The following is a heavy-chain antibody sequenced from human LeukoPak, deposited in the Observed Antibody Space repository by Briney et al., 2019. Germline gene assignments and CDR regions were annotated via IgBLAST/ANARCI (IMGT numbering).Heavy chain of an antibody. Sequence: ASVKVSFKASGYTFTSYGISWVRQAPGQGLEWMVWISAYNGNTNYAQKLQGRVTMTTDTSTSTAYMELRSLRSDDTAVYYCAGAHLILSRGYYYYMDVWGKGTTVTVSS. V-gene: IGHV1-18*01. CDR2: ISAYNGNT. CDR3: AGAHLILSRGYYYYMDV. CDR1: GYTFTSYG. D-gene: IGHD2-15*01. J-gene: IGHJ6*03.